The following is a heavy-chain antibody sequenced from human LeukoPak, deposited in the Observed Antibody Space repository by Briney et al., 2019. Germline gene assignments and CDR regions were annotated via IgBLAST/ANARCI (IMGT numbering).Heavy chain of an antibody. D-gene: IGHD5-18*01. V-gene: IGHV3-49*04. CDR2: IRSKAYRGTT. J-gene: IGHJ6*02. Sequence: PGGSLRLSCRAFGFTFGDHAMSWVRQAPGKGLEWVGFIRSKAYRGTTEYAASVKGRFTILRDDSKSIAYLQMNSLEIGDTGFYYCTRGPIQLWIHNAMDVWGQGTTVTVSS. CDR1: GFTFGDHA. CDR3: TRGPIQLWIHNAMDV.